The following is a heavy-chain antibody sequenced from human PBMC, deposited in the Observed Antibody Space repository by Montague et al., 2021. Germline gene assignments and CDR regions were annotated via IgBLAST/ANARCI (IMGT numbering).Heavy chain of an antibody. V-gene: IGHV3-74*01. CDR2: ITLDGSST. Sequence: SLRLSCAASGFSFSNYWMHWVRQAPGKGLLWVSRITLDGSSTTYADSVKGRFTTSRDNARATLYLQMNSLRAEDTAVYYCARSLASAAPGAFDIWGQGTMVTVSS. CDR1: GFSFSNYW. CDR3: ARSLASAAPGAFDI. J-gene: IGHJ3*02. D-gene: IGHD6-13*01.